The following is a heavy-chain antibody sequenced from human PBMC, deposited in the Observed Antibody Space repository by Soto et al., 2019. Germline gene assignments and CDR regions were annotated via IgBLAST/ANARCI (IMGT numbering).Heavy chain of an antibody. CDR2: ISGSGGST. V-gene: IGHV3-23*01. J-gene: IGHJ3*02. CDR1: GVNFISYA. D-gene: IGHD3-10*01. Sequence: GGSLRLSCAASGVNFISYARSWVRKAPGKGLEWVSAISGSGGSTYYADSVKGRFTISRDNSKNTLYLQMNSLRAEDTAVYYCAKVSNYYGSGSYYPDAFDIWGQGTMVTVSS. CDR3: AKVSNYYGSGSYYPDAFDI.